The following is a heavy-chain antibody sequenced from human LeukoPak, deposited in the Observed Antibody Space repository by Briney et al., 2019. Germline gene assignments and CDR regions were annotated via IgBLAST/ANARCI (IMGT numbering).Heavy chain of an antibody. CDR2: IIHSGST. CDR1: GGSFSGYY. J-gene: IGHJ4*02. D-gene: IGHD6-13*01. CDR3: ARDAAAAGSDY. Sequence: SETLSLTCAVYGGSFSGYYWSWIRQPPGKGLEWIGEIIHSGSTNYNPSLKSRVTISVDTSKNQFSLKLSSVTAADTAVYYCARDAAAAGSDYWGQGTLVTVSS. V-gene: IGHV4-34*12.